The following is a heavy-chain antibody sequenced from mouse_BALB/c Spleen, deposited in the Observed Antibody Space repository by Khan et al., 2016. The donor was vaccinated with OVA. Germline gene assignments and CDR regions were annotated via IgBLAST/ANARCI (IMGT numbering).Heavy chain of an antibody. CDR2: IWSDGST. CDR1: RFSLTNYG. CDR3: ARQPYYHYNIMDY. V-gene: IGHV2-6-1*01. J-gene: IGHJ4*01. Sequence: QVQLNESGPGLVAPSHSLSITFTISRFSLTNYGVHCVRQPPGKGLEWLVVIWSDGSTTYNSALKSRLTISKDNSKSQVFLKMNSLQTDDTAMYFCARQPYYHYNIMDYWGQGTSVTVSS. D-gene: IGHD2-10*01.